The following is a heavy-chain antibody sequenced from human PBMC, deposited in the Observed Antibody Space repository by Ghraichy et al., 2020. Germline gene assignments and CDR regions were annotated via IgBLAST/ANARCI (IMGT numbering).Heavy chain of an antibody. Sequence: ASVKVSCKASGYTFTGYYMHWVRQAPGQGLEWMGWINPNSGGTNYAQKFQGRVTMTRDTSISTAYMELSRLRSDDTAVYYCARFPRLRGEIYYYGMDVWGQGTTVTVSS. J-gene: IGHJ6*02. D-gene: IGHD3-16*01. V-gene: IGHV1-2*02. CDR3: ARFPRLRGEIYYYGMDV. CDR1: GYTFTGYY. CDR2: INPNSGGT.